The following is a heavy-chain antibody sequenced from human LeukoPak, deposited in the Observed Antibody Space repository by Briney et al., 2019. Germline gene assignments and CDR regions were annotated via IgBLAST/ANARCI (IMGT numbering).Heavy chain of an antibody. CDR1: GFTFSDYY. D-gene: IGHD3-22*01. J-gene: IGHJ4*02. CDR3: ARDILYYYDSSGYYDY. V-gene: IGHV3-11*01. Sequence: GGSLRLSCAASGFTFSDYYMSWIRQAPGKGLEWVSYISSSGSTIYYADSVKGRFTISRDNAKNSLYLQKNSLRAEDTAVYYCARDILYYYDSSGYYDYWGQGTLVTVSS. CDR2: ISSSGSTI.